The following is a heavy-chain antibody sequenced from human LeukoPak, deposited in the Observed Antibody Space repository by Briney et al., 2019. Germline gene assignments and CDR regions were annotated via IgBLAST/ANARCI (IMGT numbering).Heavy chain of an antibody. D-gene: IGHD3-22*01. CDR3: AKGEPTYYYDSSGYYAPSIAGY. CDR2: IKQDGSEK. V-gene: IGHV3-7*01. CDR1: GFTFSSYW. Sequence: PGGSLRLSCAASGFTFSSYWMSWVRQAPGKGLEWVANIKQDGSEKYYVDSVKGRFTISRDNAKNSLYLQMNSLRAEDTAVYYCAKGEPTYYYDSSGYYAPSIAGYWGQGTLVTVSS. J-gene: IGHJ4*02.